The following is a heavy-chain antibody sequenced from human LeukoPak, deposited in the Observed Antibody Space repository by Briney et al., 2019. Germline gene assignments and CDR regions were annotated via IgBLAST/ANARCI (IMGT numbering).Heavy chain of an antibody. Sequence: PGGSLRLSCAASGFTFSDYSMHWVRQAPGKGLNWVAFIRYDGNNKYYADSVKGRFTISRDNSKNTLYLQMNSLRVEDTAVYYCARDSSMLRGPLVIYYFDFWGQGTLVTVSS. CDR3: ARDSSMLRGPLVIYYFDF. D-gene: IGHD3-10*01. CDR2: IRYDGNNK. V-gene: IGHV3-30*02. CDR1: GFTFSDYS. J-gene: IGHJ4*02.